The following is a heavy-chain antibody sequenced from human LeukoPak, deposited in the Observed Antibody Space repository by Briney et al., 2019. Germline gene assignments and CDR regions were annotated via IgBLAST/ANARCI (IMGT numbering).Heavy chain of an antibody. CDR3: AREIFVSGSYPDF. CDR1: GFAFNTSA. V-gene: IGHV3-33*01. J-gene: IGHJ4*02. D-gene: IGHD3-16*02. Sequence: PGRSPRHSCAAPGFAFNTSAMHWVRQAPGQGLERVALIWHDGSHKFYSNSARGQFTISRDNSKNTVSLQMNNLRPEDTAVYYCAREIFVSGSYPDFWGQGTLVTVSS. CDR2: IWHDGSHK.